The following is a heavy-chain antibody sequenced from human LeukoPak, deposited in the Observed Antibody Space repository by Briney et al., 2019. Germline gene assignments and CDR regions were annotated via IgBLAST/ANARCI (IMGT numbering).Heavy chain of an antibody. CDR1: GFMFDDYA. CDR3: TGNRGGQLPFDY. CDR2: IRSKGYGGTT. J-gene: IGHJ4*02. Sequence: GGSLRLSCTGSGFMFDDYALTWVRQAPGKELEWISFIRSKGYGGTTDYAASVKGRFTISRDDSKGVLYLQMNSLKTDDTAVYFCTGNRGGQLPFDYWGRGTQVTVSS. D-gene: IGHD1-1*01. V-gene: IGHV3-49*04.